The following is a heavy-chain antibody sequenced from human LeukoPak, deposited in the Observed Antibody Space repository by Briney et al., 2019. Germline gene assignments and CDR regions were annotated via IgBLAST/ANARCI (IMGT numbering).Heavy chain of an antibody. J-gene: IGHJ5*02. CDR2: VYYTGTT. CDR1: GDSIISQY. CDR3: ARDRRYYDTTGSPLGWFDP. D-gene: IGHD3-22*01. Sequence: SETLSLTCSVSGDSIISQYWSWIRQPPGKGLEWIGYVYYTGTTNYNPSLKSRVTISVDTSKNRFSLKLSSVTAADTAVYYCARDRRYYDTTGSPLGWFDPWGQGTLVTVSS. V-gene: IGHV4-59*11.